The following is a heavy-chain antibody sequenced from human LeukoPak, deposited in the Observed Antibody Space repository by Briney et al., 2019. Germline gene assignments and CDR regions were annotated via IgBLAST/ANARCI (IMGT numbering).Heavy chain of an antibody. CDR1: GYSFTTYW. J-gene: IGHJ6*03. Sequence: GESLKISCKGSGYSFTTYWIGWVRQMPGKGLEWMGIIYPGDSDTRYSPSFQGQVTISADKSISTAYLQWSSLKASDTAIYYCARDSSRAYCGDDCHPPGDYYMDVWGHGTTVTVSS. CDR3: ARDSSRAYCGDDCHPPGDYYMDV. V-gene: IGHV5-51*01. D-gene: IGHD2-21*02. CDR2: IYPGDSDT.